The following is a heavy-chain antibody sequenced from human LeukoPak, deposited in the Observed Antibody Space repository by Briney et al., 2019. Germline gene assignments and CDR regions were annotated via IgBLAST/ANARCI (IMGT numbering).Heavy chain of an antibody. CDR1: GGTLSSYA. J-gene: IGHJ4*02. D-gene: IGHD5-24*01. Sequence: ASVKVSCKASGGTLSSYAISWVRQAPGQGLEWMGRIIPIFGIANYAQKFQGRVTITADKSTSTAYMELSSLRSEDTAVYYCAREGRGGSMTPFDYWGQGTLVTVSS. V-gene: IGHV1-69*04. CDR3: AREGRGGSMTPFDY. CDR2: IIPIFGIA.